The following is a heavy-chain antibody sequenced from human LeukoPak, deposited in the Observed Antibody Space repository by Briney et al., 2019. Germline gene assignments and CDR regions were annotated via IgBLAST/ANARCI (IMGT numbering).Heavy chain of an antibody. CDR3: AKGGIVVVPAAISDAFDI. D-gene: IGHD2-2*02. CDR1: GFTFSSYA. J-gene: IGHJ3*02. V-gene: IGHV3-23*01. CDR2: ISCSGGST. Sequence: PGGSLRLSCAASGFTFSSYAMSWVRQAPGKGLEWVSAISCSGGSTYYADSVKGRFTISRDNSKNTLYLQMNSLRAEDTAVYYCAKGGIVVVPAAISDAFDIWGQGTMVTVSS.